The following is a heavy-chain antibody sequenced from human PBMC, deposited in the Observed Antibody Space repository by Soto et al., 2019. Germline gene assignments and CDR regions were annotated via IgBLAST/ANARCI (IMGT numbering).Heavy chain of an antibody. J-gene: IGHJ3*02. D-gene: IGHD3-9*01. Sequence: QVTLKESGPVLVKPTETLTLTCTVSGFSLSNARMGVSWIRQPPGKALEWLAHIFSNDEKSYSTSLKSRLTTSKDTSKSQVVLTMTNMDPVDTATYYCARGGELRYFDWASSDAFDIWGQGTMVTVSS. V-gene: IGHV2-26*01. CDR3: ARGGELRYFDWASSDAFDI. CDR2: IFSNDEK. CDR1: GFSLSNARMG.